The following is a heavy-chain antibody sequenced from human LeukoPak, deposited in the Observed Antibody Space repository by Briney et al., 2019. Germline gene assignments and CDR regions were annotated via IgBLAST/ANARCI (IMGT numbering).Heavy chain of an antibody. Sequence: GSLRLSCAASGFTFSDYYMSWIRQPPGKGLEWIGEIYHSGSTNYNPSLKSRVTISVDKSKNQFSLKLSSVTAADTAVYYCARGVVTAIDYWGQGTLVTVSS. CDR2: IYHSGST. CDR1: GFTFSDYY. J-gene: IGHJ4*02. V-gene: IGHV4-34*01. CDR3: ARGVVTAIDY. D-gene: IGHD2-21*02.